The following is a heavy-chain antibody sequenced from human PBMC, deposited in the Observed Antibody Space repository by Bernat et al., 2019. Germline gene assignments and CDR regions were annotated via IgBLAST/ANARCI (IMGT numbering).Heavy chain of an antibody. D-gene: IGHD3-10*01. CDR1: GFTFSSYG. V-gene: IGHV3-30*03. Sequence: QVQLVESGGGVVQPGRSLRLSCAASGFTFSSYGMHWVRQAPGKGLEWVAVISYDGSNKYYADAVKGRFTISRDNSKNTLYLQMNNLRAEDTAVYYCAVLWFGELTHKYYYYGMDVWGQGTTVTVPS. J-gene: IGHJ6*02. CDR2: ISYDGSNK. CDR3: AVLWFGELTHKYYYYGMDV.